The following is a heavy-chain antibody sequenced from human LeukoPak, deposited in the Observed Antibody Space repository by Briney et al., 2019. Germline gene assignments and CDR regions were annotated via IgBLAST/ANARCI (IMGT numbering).Heavy chain of an antibody. CDR2: ITSTSYI. CDR1: GFTFSSYS. D-gene: IGHD6-19*01. CDR3: ARGDGIAVVRAYCFDY. Sequence: GGSLRLSCAASGFTFSSYSMNWVRQAPGKGLEWVSSITSTSYIYYADSLKGRFTISRDNAKNSLYLQMNSLRAEDTAVYYCARGDGIAVVRAYCFDYWGQGTLVTVSS. J-gene: IGHJ4*02. V-gene: IGHV3-21*01.